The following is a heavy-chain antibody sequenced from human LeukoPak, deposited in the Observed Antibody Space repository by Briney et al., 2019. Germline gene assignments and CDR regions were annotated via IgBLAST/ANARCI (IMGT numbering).Heavy chain of an antibody. D-gene: IGHD6-13*01. CDR3: TKGQAAGETNWFAP. CDR2: VSDSGGTT. V-gene: IGHV3-23*01. Sequence: GGSLRLSCAASGFTFSSYAMSWVRQAPGKGLQWVSGVSDSGGTTYYADSVKGRFTISRDNSKNTLYLQMNSLRAEDTAIYYCTKGQAAGETNWFAPWGQGTLVTVSS. CDR1: GFTFSSYA. J-gene: IGHJ5*02.